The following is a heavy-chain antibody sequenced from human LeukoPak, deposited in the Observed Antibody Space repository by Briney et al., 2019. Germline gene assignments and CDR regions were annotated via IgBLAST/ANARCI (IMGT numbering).Heavy chain of an antibody. CDR2: IKQDGSEK. V-gene: IGHV3-7*01. Sequence: GGSLRLSCAASGFTFSSYWITWVRQAPGKGLEWVANIKQDGSEKYYVDSVKGRFTISRDNAKNSLYLQMNSLRAEDTAVYHCARGGWEPLDYWGQGILVTVSS. D-gene: IGHD1-26*01. CDR3: ARGGWEPLDY. J-gene: IGHJ4*02. CDR1: GFTFSSYW.